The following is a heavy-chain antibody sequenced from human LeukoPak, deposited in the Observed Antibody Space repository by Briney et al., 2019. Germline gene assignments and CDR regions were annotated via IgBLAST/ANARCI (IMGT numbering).Heavy chain of an antibody. CDR2: IYLADSDA. J-gene: IGHJ4*02. CDR1: GYSYNSYW. D-gene: IGHD3-9*01. Sequence: GESLKISCKGSGYSYNSYWIGWVRQMPGKGLEWMGIIYLADSDARYSPSFQGQVSFSADRSINTAYLQWSSLRASDTAMYYCARADYDFLTGPPWGFDYWGQGILVTVSS. CDR3: ARADYDFLTGPPWGFDY. V-gene: IGHV5-51*01.